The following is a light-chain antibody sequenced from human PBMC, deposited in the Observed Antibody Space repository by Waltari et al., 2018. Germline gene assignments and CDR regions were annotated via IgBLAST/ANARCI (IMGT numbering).Light chain of an antibody. J-gene: IGKJ1*01. CDR1: QGISMF. CDR2: DAS. Sequence: EILLTQSPGTLSLSPGERATLSCRASQGISMFLAWSQQKPGQAPRLLIYDASTMATGIPDRFSGSGSGTDFSLTISRLEPEDIAVYYCQKYGSLPATFGQGTKVEIK. CDR3: QKYGSLPAT. V-gene: IGKV3-20*01.